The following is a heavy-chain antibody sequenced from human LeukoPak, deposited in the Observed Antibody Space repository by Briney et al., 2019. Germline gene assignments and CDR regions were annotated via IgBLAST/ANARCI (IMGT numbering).Heavy chain of an antibody. CDR2: INHSGST. CDR1: GFTFDDYG. V-gene: IGHV4-34*01. Sequence: GSLRLSCAASGFTFDDYGMTWVRQPPGKGLEWIGDINHSGSTNYNPSLKSRITVSVDTSKNQFSLKLSSVTAADTAAYYCARRRLWFGELPIDYWGQGTLVTVSS. J-gene: IGHJ4*02. D-gene: IGHD3-10*01. CDR3: ARRRLWFGELPIDY.